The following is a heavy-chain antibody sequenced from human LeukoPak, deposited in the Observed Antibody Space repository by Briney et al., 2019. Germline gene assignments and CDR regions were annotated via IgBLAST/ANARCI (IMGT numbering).Heavy chain of an antibody. CDR1: GGTFSSYA. J-gene: IGHJ4*02. CDR3: ARGARQGYCSSTSCRDDY. D-gene: IGHD2-2*01. V-gene: IGHV1-69*04. CDR2: IIPILGIA. Sequence: ASVKVSCKASGGTFSSYAISWVRQAPGQGLEWMGRIIPILGIANYAQKFQGRVTITADKSTSTAYMELSSLRSEDTAVYYCARGARQGYCSSTSCRDDYWGQGTLVTVSS.